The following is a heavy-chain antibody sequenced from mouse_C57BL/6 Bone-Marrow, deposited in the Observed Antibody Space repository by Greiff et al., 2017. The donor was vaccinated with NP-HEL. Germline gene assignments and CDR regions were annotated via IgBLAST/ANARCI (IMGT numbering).Heavy chain of an antibody. J-gene: IGHJ4*01. CDR1: GYSITSGYY. V-gene: IGHV3-6*01. CDR2: ISYDGSN. Sequence: VQLQQSGPGLVKPSQSLSLTCSVTGYSITSGYYWNWIRQFPGNKLEWMGYISYDGSNKYNPSLKNRISITRDTSKNQFFLKLNSVTTEDTATYYCARAIYDYDGYYYAMDYWGQGTSVTVSS. D-gene: IGHD2-4*01. CDR3: ARAIYDYDGYYYAMDY.